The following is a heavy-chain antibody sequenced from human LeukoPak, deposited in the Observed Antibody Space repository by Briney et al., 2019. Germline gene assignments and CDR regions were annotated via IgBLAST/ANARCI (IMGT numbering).Heavy chain of an antibody. V-gene: IGHV1-69*05. CDR2: IIPIFGTA. D-gene: IGHD1-20*01. Sequence: SVKVSCKASGGTFSSYAISWVRQAPGQGLEWMGGIIPIFGTANYAQKFQGRVTITTDESTSTAYMELSSLRSEDTAVYYCAKDSDIWNLSAVEYWGQGTLVTVSS. CDR3: AKDSDIWNLSAVEY. CDR1: GGTFSSYA. J-gene: IGHJ4*02.